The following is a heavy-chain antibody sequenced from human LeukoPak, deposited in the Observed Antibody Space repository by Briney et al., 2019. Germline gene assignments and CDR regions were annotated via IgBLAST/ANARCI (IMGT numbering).Heavy chain of an antibody. CDR2: INHSGST. Sequence: SETLSLTCAVYGGSFSGYYWSWIRQPPGKGLEWIGEINHSGSTNYNPSLKSRVTISVDTSKNQFSLKLSSVTAADTAVYYCARSRPGYSSGRYSPHYAFDIWGQGTMVTVSS. CDR3: ARSRPGYSSGRYSPHYAFDI. CDR1: GGSFSGYY. D-gene: IGHD6-19*01. V-gene: IGHV4-34*01. J-gene: IGHJ3*02.